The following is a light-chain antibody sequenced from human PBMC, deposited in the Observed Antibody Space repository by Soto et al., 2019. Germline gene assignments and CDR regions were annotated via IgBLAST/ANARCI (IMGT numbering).Light chain of an antibody. CDR1: SSDVGGYNY. CDR2: DVS. CDR3: SSYTSSSTLV. V-gene: IGLV2-14*01. J-gene: IGLJ1*01. Sequence: QSALTQPASVSGSPGQSITISCTGTSSDVGGYNYVSWYQQHPGKDPKLMIYDVSNRPSGVSNRFSDSKSVNTASLTISGVQAEDEADYYCSSYTSSSTLVFGTGTKLTVL.